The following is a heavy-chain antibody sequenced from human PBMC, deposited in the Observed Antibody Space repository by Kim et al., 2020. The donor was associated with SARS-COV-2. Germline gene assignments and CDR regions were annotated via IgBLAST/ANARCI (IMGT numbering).Heavy chain of an antibody. J-gene: IGHJ4*02. V-gene: IGHV1-46*01. Sequence: ASVKVSCKASGYTFTTYYIHWIRQAPGQGLEWMGIINPSGGSTTYAQKFQGRVTMTRDTSTSTVYLELGSLTSEDTAVFYCARVGSGSSALDYWGQGTLVTGSS. CDR2: INPSGGST. D-gene: IGHD3-10*01. CDR1: GYTFTTYY. CDR3: ARVGSGSSALDY.